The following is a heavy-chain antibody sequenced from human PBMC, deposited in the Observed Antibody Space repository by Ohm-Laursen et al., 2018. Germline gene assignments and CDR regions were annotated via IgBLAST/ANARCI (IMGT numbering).Heavy chain of an antibody. D-gene: IGHD2-15*01. Sequence: ASVKASCKASGYTFTDYYIHWVRQAPGQGLEWMGWISPKSGGTNYAQKFRGRVTMTRDTSISTAYMELSRLISDDTAVYYCARDRDDIERDYWGQGTLVTVSS. CDR2: ISPKSGGT. CDR1: GYTFTDYY. J-gene: IGHJ4*02. CDR3: ARDRDDIERDY. V-gene: IGHV1-2*02.